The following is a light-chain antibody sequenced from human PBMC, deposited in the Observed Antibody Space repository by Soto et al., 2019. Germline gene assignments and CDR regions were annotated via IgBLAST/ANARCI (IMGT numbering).Light chain of an antibody. CDR2: EVN. CDR1: SSDVGGYKY. Sequence: QSVLTQPPSASGSPLQSVTISCTGTSSDVGGYKYVSWYQQHPGKAPKLIIYEVNKRPSGVPDRYSGSKSGNTASLTVSGLQAEDEADYYCISYAGSTNVFGTGTKVTVL. V-gene: IGLV2-8*01. CDR3: ISYAGSTNV. J-gene: IGLJ1*01.